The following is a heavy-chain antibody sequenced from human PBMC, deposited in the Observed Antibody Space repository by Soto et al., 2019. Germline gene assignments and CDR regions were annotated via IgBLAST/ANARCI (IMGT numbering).Heavy chain of an antibody. J-gene: IGHJ6*02. V-gene: IGHV1-24*01. CDR3: ETAGPQGLRRSGMDI. D-gene: IGHD5-12*01. Sequence: ASWQFSRKVSGYTLRELSMHWVRQAPGKGLVWMGGFDPDDGEPSYAQKFQRRVTMTEDTSTDRADMGLCSPRSEDTSVYCCETAGPQGLRRSGMDIRGQVTT. CDR1: GYTLRELS. CDR2: FDPDDGEP.